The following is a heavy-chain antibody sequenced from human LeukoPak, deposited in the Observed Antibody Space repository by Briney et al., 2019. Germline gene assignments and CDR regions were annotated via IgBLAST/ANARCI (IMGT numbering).Heavy chain of an antibody. CDR3: ARGRRYFGWSRYYFDY. CDR1: GGSFSGYY. J-gene: IGHJ4*02. V-gene: IGHV4-34*01. Sequence: KPSETLSLTCAVYGGSFSGYYWSWIRQPPGKGLEWIGEINHSGSTNYNPSLKSRVTISVDTSKNQFSLKLSSVTAADTAVYYCARGRRYFGWSRYYFDYWGQGTLVTVSS. D-gene: IGHD3-9*01. CDR2: INHSGST.